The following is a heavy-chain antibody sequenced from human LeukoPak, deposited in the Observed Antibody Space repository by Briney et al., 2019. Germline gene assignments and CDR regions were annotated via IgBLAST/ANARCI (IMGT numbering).Heavy chain of an antibody. CDR2: IKQEGSEK. Sequence: PGGSLRLSCAASGFNFSIYSMNWVRQAPGKGLEWVANIKQEGSEKYYVDSVKGRFTISRDNAKNSLYLQMNSLRAEDTAVYYCARMAFGGVIVPSDYWGQGTLVTVSS. V-gene: IGHV3-7*01. D-gene: IGHD3-16*02. CDR3: ARMAFGGVIVPSDY. CDR1: GFNFSIYS. J-gene: IGHJ4*02.